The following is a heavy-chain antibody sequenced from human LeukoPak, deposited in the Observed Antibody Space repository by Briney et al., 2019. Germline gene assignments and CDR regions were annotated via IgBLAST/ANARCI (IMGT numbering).Heavy chain of an antibody. Sequence: GESLKISCKGSGYSFTSYWIGWVRQMPGKGLEWMGIIYPGDSDTRYSPSFQGQVTISADKSISTAYLQWSSLKASDTAMYYCARHGDCSSTSCYGGYGMDVWGQGTTVTVSS. J-gene: IGHJ6*02. CDR3: ARHGDCSSTSCYGGYGMDV. CDR1: GYSFTSYW. D-gene: IGHD2-2*01. CDR2: IYPGDSDT. V-gene: IGHV5-51*01.